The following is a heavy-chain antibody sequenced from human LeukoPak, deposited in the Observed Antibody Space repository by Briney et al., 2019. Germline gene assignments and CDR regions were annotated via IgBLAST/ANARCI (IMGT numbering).Heavy chain of an antibody. D-gene: IGHD6-19*01. CDR2: INTDGTVT. CDR3: ATKEWLEPPPVP. V-gene: IGHV3-74*01. J-gene: IGHJ5*02. CDR1: GFTFSKYW. Sequence: GGSLRLSCAASGFTFSKYWMLCVRQAPGKGLESVSRINTDGTVTTYADSVKGRFTVSRDNADNTMFLQMNSVRDEDTAVYYCATKEWLEPPPVPWGQGTPVTVSS.